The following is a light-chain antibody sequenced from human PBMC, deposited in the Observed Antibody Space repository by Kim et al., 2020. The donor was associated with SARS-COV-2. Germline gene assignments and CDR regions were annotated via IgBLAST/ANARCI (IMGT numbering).Light chain of an antibody. V-gene: IGLV2-23*02. CDR2: EVT. CDR3: CSYAGLGTGV. J-gene: IGLJ1*01. CDR1: SNDVGAYNL. Sequence: GQSLTVSCTGSSNDVGAYNLVSWYQQHPGKAPKVIIYEVTKRPSGVSNRFSASKSGNTASLTISGLQAKDEADYYCCSYAGLGTGVFGTGTKVTVL.